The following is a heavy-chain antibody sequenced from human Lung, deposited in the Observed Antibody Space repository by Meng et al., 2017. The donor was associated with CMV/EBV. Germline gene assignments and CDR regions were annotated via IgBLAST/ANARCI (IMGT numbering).Heavy chain of an antibody. D-gene: IGHD5-18*01. CDR3: ATPRGYSYGPLGH. V-gene: IGHV1-46*01. Sequence: SVXVSXXASGYTFTSHYMHWVRQAPGQGLEWMGIMNPSGGSTSYAQKFQGRVTMTSDTATSTVYMELSSLRSEDTAVYYCATPRGYSYGPLGHWGQGTVVTVSS. J-gene: IGHJ4*02. CDR2: MNPSGGST. CDR1: GYTFTSHY.